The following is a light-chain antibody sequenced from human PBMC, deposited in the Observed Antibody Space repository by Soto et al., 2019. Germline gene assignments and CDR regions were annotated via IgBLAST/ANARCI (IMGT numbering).Light chain of an antibody. Sequence: EIVMTQSPGTPSVSPGEKATLSCRASQSVGGSLAWYQQKPGQAPGLLIYGASTRATGVPARFSGSGSGTEFTLTISSLQSEDFAVYYCQQYRNWPRTFGQGTKVDIK. V-gene: IGKV3-15*01. CDR1: QSVGGS. J-gene: IGKJ1*01. CDR2: GAS. CDR3: QQYRNWPRT.